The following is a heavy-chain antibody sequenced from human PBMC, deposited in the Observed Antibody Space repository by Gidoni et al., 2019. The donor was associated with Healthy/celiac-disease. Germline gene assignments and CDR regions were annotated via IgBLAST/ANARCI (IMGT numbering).Heavy chain of an antibody. CDR2: ISSSSSYI. D-gene: IGHD2-21*01. CDR3: ARDGVVVGNFDY. J-gene: IGHJ4*02. CDR1: GFTFSSYS. V-gene: IGHV3-21*01. Sequence: EVQLVESGGGLVKPGGSLRLSGAASGFTFSSYSMNWVRQAPGKGLEWVSSISSSSSYIYYADSVKGRFTISRDNAKNSLYLQMNSLRAEDTAVYYCARDGVVVGNFDYWGQGTLVTVSS.